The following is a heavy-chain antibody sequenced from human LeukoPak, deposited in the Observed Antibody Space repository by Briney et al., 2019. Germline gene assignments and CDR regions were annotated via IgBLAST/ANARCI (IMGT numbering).Heavy chain of an antibody. J-gene: IGHJ4*02. V-gene: IGHV4-59*01. Sequence: SETLSLTCTVSGGSISPYYWTWTRQPPAKGLEWIGYIYYTGTTNYNPSLQSRVTISVDSSENQFSLKLSSVTAADTAVYYCARAGPRRDGNNLDYWGQGTLVAVSS. CDR2: IYYTGTT. CDR3: ARAGPRRDGNNLDY. CDR1: GGSISPYY. D-gene: IGHD5-24*01.